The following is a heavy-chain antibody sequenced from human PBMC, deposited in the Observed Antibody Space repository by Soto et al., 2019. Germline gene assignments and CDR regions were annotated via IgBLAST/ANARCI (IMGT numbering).Heavy chain of an antibody. CDR2: IGHLETT. Sequence: TLSLTCSVAGVAISCGGYSWSWIRQSPEKGLEWLGYIGHLETTYYNPSFKSRLSLSIDRTRNQFSLSLSSMTAADQAVYYCASGGGYDSFDAWGQGIKVTVSS. D-gene: IGHD2-15*01. CDR1: GVAISCGGYS. CDR3: ASGGGYDSFDA. J-gene: IGHJ5*02. V-gene: IGHV4-30-2*06.